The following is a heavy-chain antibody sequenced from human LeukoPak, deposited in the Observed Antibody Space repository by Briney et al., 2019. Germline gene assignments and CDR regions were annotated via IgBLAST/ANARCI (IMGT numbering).Heavy chain of an antibody. D-gene: IGHD6-13*01. Sequence: PGGSLRLSCAASGFTFSSYWMSWVRQAPGKGLEWVANIKQGGSEKYYVDSVKGRFTISRDNAKNSLYLQMNSLRAEDTAVYYCARRSSSSWYRKGSEYFQHWGQGTLVTVSS. J-gene: IGHJ1*01. CDR2: IKQGGSEK. V-gene: IGHV3-7*01. CDR3: ARRSSSSWYRKGSEYFQH. CDR1: GFTFSSYW.